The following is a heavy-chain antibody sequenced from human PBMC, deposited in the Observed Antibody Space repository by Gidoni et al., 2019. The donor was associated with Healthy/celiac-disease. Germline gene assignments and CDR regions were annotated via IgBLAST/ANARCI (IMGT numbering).Heavy chain of an antibody. D-gene: IGHD2-15*01. CDR2: IYYSGST. CDR3: ARSGGTKAYNWFDP. V-gene: IGHV4-59*01. Sequence: QVQLQESGLGLVKPSETLSLTCTVSGGSLSSYYWCWIRQPPGKGLEWIGYIYYSGSTNYNPSLKSRVTISVDTSKNQFSLKLSSVTAADTAVYYCARSGGTKAYNWFDPWGQGTLVTVSS. CDR1: GGSLSSYY. J-gene: IGHJ5*02.